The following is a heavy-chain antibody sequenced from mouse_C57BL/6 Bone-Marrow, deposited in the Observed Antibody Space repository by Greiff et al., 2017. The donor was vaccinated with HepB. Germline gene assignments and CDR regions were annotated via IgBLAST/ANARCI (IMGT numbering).Heavy chain of an antibody. Sequence: EVMLVESGGDLVKPGGSLKLSCAASGFTFSSYGMSWVRQTPDKRLEWVATISSGGSYTYYPDSVKGRFTISRDNAKNTLYLQMSSLKSEDTAMYYCARHNLTGRDYWGQGTTLTVSS. V-gene: IGHV5-6*01. J-gene: IGHJ2*01. CDR2: ISSGGSYT. CDR3: ARHNLTGRDY. D-gene: IGHD4-1*01. CDR1: GFTFSSYG.